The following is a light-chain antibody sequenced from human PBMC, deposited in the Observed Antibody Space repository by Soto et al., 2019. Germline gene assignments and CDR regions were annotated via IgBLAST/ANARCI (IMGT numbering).Light chain of an antibody. CDR3: ATWDGGLSGPFV. J-gene: IGLJ1*01. V-gene: IGLV1-44*01. CDR1: NSNIGSDI. Sequence: QSVLTQPPSASGTPGQRATISCCGSNSNIGSDIVNCYQLLPGAAPEVLINTTNQRPSGVPERFSGSKSGTSASLAISGLQSEDEANSSCATWDGGLSGPFVFGTVTKLTVL. CDR2: TTN.